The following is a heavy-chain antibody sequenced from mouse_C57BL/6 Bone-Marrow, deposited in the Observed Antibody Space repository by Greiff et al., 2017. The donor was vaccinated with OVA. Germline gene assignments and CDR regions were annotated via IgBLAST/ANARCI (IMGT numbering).Heavy chain of an antibody. CDR1: GFTFSDYG. J-gene: IGHJ4*01. Sequence: EVHLVESGGGLVQPGGSLKLSCAASGFTFSDYGMAWVRQAPKQGPEWVAIISNLAYSVNYADPVTGRFTISRANAKNTLYLEMSSLRSEDTAMYYCARHYGNLTGAMDYWGQGTSVTVSS. V-gene: IGHV5-15*01. CDR2: ISNLAYSV. CDR3: ARHYGNLTGAMDY. D-gene: IGHD2-1*01.